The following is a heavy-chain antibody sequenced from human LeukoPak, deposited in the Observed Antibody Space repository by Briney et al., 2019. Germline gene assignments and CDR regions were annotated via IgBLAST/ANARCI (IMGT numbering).Heavy chain of an antibody. V-gene: IGHV1-18*01. CDR3: ARDPYYYNSGSFAAFDI. Sequence: ASVKVSCKASGYTFTSYGISWVRQAPGQGLEWMGWISAYNGNTNYAQKLQGRVTMTTDTSTSTAYMELRSLRSDDTAVYYCARDPYYYNSGSFAAFDIWGQGTMVTVSS. J-gene: IGHJ3*02. D-gene: IGHD3-10*01. CDR2: ISAYNGNT. CDR1: GYTFTSYG.